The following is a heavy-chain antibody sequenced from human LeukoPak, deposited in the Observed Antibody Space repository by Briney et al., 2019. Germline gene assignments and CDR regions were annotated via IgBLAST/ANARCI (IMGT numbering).Heavy chain of an antibody. CDR1: GYTFTSYD. CDR3: ARVAKRSLDYYGSGTDAFDI. CDR2: MNPNSGNT. D-gene: IGHD3-10*01. J-gene: IGHJ3*02. Sequence: ASVKVSCKASGYTFTSYDINWVRQATGQGLEWMGWMNPNSGNTGYAQKLQGRVTMTRNTSISTAYMELSSLRSEDTAVYYCARVAKRSLDYYGSGTDAFDIWGQGTMVTVSS. V-gene: IGHV1-8*01.